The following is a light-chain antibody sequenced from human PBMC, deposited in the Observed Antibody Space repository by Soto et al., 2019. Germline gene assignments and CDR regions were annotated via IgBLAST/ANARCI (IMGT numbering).Light chain of an antibody. CDR2: EVT. Sequence: QSVLTQPPSASGSPGQSVTISCTGSSRDVGGYNYVSWYQQHPGKAPKLIIFEVTEQPSGVPDRFSGSKSGVTASLTVSGLRTEDDAYYYCTSYAGSSTLVFGGGTKVTVL. V-gene: IGLV2-8*01. CDR3: TSYAGSSTLV. J-gene: IGLJ2*01. CDR1: SRDVGGYNY.